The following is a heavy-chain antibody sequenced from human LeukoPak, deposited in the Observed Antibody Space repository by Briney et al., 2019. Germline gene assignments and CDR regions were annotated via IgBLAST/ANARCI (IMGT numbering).Heavy chain of an antibody. V-gene: IGHV3-30-3*01. CDR2: ISYDGSNK. Sequence: GGSLRLSCAASGFTFSSYAMHWVRQAPGKGLEWVAVISYDGSNKYYADSVKGRFTISRDNSKNTLYLQMNSLRAEDTAVYYRARIRDPNFDYWGQGTLVTVSS. J-gene: IGHJ4*02. CDR1: GFTFSSYA. CDR3: ARIRDPNFDY.